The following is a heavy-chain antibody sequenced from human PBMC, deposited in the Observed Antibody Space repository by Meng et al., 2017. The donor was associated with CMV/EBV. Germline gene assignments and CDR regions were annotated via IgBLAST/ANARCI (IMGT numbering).Heavy chain of an antibody. CDR3: VRSSGWSLFDY. D-gene: IGHD6-19*01. CDR1: GFTLSDYY. CDR2: VNSNNDAT. Sequence: VQRAQSGAEMKKPGASVKVSCTTSGFTLSDYYIHWVRQAPGQGLEWMGWVNSNNDATNYARKFQGRVSMTRDTSISTAHMELSRLMSDDTAVYYCVRSSGWSLFDYWGQGTLVTVSS. V-gene: IGHV1-2*02. J-gene: IGHJ4*02.